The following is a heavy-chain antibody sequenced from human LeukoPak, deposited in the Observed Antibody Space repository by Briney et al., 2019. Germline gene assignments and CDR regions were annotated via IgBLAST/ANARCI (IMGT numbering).Heavy chain of an antibody. D-gene: IGHD6-13*01. V-gene: IGHV3-21*01. J-gene: IGHJ5*02. CDR3: VRFGQQLVSTVDP. CDR2: ISSSSSYI. CDR1: GFTFSSYS. Sequence: GGSLRLSCAASGFTFSSYSMNWVRQAPGKGLEWVSSISSSSSYIYYADSVKGRFTISRDNSKNTLYLQMNSLRAEDTAVYYCVRFGQQLVSTVDPWGQGTLVTVSS.